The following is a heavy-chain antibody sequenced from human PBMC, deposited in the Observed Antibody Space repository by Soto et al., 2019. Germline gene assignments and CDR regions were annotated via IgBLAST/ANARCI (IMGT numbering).Heavy chain of an antibody. CDR3: ARGSTYDFWSGYIYYGMDV. Sequence: EVQLVESGGGLVQPGGSLRLSCAASGFTFRYYWVNWVRQAPGKGLEWVANINQDGSEKYYVDSVKGRFTISRDNAKNSRYLQMNNLRDEDTAVYYCARGSTYDFWSGYIYYGMDVWGQGTTVTVSS. CDR1: GFTFRYYW. V-gene: IGHV3-7*03. D-gene: IGHD3-3*01. CDR2: INQDGSEK. J-gene: IGHJ6*02.